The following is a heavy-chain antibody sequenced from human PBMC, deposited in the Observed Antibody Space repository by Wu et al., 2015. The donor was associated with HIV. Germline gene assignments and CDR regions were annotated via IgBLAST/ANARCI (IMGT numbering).Heavy chain of an antibody. V-gene: IGHV1-46*01. CDR2: INPSGGST. D-gene: IGHD3-22*01. CDR3: ARAADDYYDSSGYTQFDY. J-gene: IGHJ4*02. Sequence: QVQLVQSGAEVKKPGASVKVSCKASGYTFTSYYMHWVRQAPGQGLEWMGIINPSGGSTSYAQKFQGRVTMTRDTSTSTVYMELSSLRSEDTAVYYCARAADDYYDSSGYTQFDYWGQGTLVTVSS. CDR1: GYTFTSYY.